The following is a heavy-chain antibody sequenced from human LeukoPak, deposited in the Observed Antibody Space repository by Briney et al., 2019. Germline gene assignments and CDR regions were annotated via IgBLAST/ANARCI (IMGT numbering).Heavy chain of an antibody. Sequence: GGSLRLSCAASGFTFSNAWMSWVRQAPGKGLEWVSAITGSGGSTYYADSVKGRFTISRDNSKNTLYLQMNSLRAEDTAVYYCAKRGYYYDSSGHYPLGYFDYWGQGTLVTVSS. CDR1: GFTFSNAW. V-gene: IGHV3-23*01. CDR3: AKRGYYYDSSGHYPLGYFDY. CDR2: ITGSGGST. D-gene: IGHD3-22*01. J-gene: IGHJ4*02.